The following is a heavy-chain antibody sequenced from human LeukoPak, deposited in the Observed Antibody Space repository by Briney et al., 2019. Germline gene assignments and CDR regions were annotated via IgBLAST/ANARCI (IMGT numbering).Heavy chain of an antibody. D-gene: IGHD4-17*01. CDR1: GYTFTSYY. Sequence: ASVKVSCKASGYTFTSYYMHWVRQAPGQGLEWMGIINPSGGSTSYAQKFQGRVTMTRDMSTSTVYMELSSLRSEDTAVYYCARDANYGDYVPWYFDLWGRGTLVTVSS. V-gene: IGHV1-46*01. CDR3: ARDANYGDYVPWYFDL. CDR2: INPSGGST. J-gene: IGHJ2*01.